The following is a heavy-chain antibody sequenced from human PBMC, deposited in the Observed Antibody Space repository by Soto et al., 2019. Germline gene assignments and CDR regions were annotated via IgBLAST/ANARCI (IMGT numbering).Heavy chain of an antibody. CDR3: ARGRILWFGELSEGNWFDP. Sequence: PSETLSLTCTVSGGSISSHYWSWIRQPPGKGLEWIGYIYYSGSTNYNPSLKSRVTISVDTSKNQFSLKLNSVTAADTAVYYCARGRILWFGELSEGNWFDPWGQGTLVTVSS. J-gene: IGHJ5*02. D-gene: IGHD3-10*01. CDR1: GGSISSHY. CDR2: IYYSGST. V-gene: IGHV4-59*11.